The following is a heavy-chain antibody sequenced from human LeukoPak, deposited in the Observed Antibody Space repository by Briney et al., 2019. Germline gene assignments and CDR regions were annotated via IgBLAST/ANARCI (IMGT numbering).Heavy chain of an antibody. CDR2: IYYSGST. Sequence: SETLSLTRTVSGGSVSSYYWSWLRQPPGKGLEWIGYIYYSGSTNYNPSLKSRVTISVDTSKNQFSLKLSSVTAADTAVYYCARDNWNYGSSMDVWGQGTTVTVSS. CDR1: GGSVSSYY. CDR3: ARDNWNYGSSMDV. V-gene: IGHV4-59*02. J-gene: IGHJ6*02. D-gene: IGHD1-7*01.